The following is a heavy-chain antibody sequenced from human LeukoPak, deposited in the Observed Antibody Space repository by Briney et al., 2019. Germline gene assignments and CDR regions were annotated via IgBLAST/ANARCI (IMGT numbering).Heavy chain of an antibody. Sequence: GGSLRLSCAASGFTFSSYAMSWVRQAPGKGLEWVSAISGSGGSTYYADSVKGRFTISRDNSKNTLYLQMNSLRAEGTAVYYCAKYGEYCSSTSCRPYYYYGMDVWGKGTTVTVSS. D-gene: IGHD2-2*01. CDR1: GFTFSSYA. CDR2: ISGSGGST. V-gene: IGHV3-23*01. CDR3: AKYGEYCSSTSCRPYYYYGMDV. J-gene: IGHJ6*04.